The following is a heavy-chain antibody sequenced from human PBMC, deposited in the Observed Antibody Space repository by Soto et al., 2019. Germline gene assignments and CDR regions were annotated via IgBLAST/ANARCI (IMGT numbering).Heavy chain of an antibody. J-gene: IGHJ5*02. V-gene: IGHV4-34*01. CDR1: CGSFSGYY. CDR2: INHSGST. D-gene: IGHD6-13*01. Sequence: SETLSLTCAVYCGSFSGYYWSWIRQPPGKGLEWIGEINHSGSTNYNPSLKSRVTISVDTSKNQFSLKLSSVTAADTAVYYCARERAAAGTDGGWFDPWGQGTLVTVSS. CDR3: ARERAAAGTDGGWFDP.